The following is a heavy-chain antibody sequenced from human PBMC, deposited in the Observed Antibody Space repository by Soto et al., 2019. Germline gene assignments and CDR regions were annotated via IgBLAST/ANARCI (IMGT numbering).Heavy chain of an antibody. CDR3: ARPDSSSWAAPFGS. D-gene: IGHD6-13*01. CDR2: INHSGST. CDR1: GASFIVYY. V-gene: IGHV4-34*01. Sequence: SETLSLTCAVYGASFIVYYWSWIRLPPGKGLEWIGEINHSGSTNYNPSLKSRVTISFDTSKNQFSLRLTSVTASDTAVYYCARPDSSSWAAPFGSWGQGTLVTVS. J-gene: IGHJ4*02.